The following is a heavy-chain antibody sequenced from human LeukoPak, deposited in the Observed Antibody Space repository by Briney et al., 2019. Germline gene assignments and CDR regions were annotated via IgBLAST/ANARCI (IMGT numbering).Heavy chain of an antibody. CDR2: IYGSGST. D-gene: IGHD3-3*01. CDR1: GGSISSYY. J-gene: IGHJ6*02. Sequence: SETLSLTCTVSGGSISSYYWSWIRQPPGKGLEWIGHIYGSGSTNYNPSLKSRVTISVDTSKNQFSLKLSSVTAADTAVYYCARVRITIFGVVTRSLTHYGMDVWGQGTTVTVSS. V-gene: IGHV4-59*12. CDR3: ARVRITIFGVVTRSLTHYGMDV.